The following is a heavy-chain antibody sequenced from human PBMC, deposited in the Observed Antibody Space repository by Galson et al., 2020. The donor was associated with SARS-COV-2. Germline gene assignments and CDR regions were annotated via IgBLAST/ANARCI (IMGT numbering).Heavy chain of an antibody. CDR2: IYSDGST. J-gene: IGHJ6*02. CDR1: GFTVSANS. D-gene: IGHD3-16*01. V-gene: IGHV3-53*01. Sequence: GGSLRLSCAASGFTVSANSMSWVRQAPGKGLEWVSVIYSDGSTSYADSVKGRITISRDTSKNTVYLQMNSLRAEDSAVYYCARDRGGGYGLDVWGQGTTVSVSS. CDR3: ARDRGGGYGLDV.